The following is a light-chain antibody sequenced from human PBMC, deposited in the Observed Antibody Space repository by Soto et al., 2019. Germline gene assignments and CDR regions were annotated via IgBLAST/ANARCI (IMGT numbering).Light chain of an antibody. CDR2: GAS. CDR1: QSVSSSY. J-gene: IGKJ2*01. V-gene: IGKV3-20*01. CDR3: QLYGTSPGT. Sequence: EIVLTQSPGTLSLSPGERATLSCRASQSVSSSYLAWYQQKPGQAPRLLIYGASSRATGIPDRFSGSGSGTDFTLTISRLEPADFAVYYFQLYGTSPGTFGQGTNLEIK.